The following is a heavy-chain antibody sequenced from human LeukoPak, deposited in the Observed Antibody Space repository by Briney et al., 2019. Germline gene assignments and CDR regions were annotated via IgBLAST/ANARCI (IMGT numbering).Heavy chain of an antibody. CDR1: GFPFSSYS. Sequence: GGSLRLSCAASGFPFSSYSMNWVRQAPGKGLEWVSSISSSSSYIYYADSVKGRFTISRDNAKNSLYLQMNSLRAEDTAVYYCAREGRYCSGGSCRDYFDYWGQGTLVTVSS. CDR2: ISSSSSYI. V-gene: IGHV3-21*01. D-gene: IGHD2-15*01. J-gene: IGHJ4*02. CDR3: AREGRYCSGGSCRDYFDY.